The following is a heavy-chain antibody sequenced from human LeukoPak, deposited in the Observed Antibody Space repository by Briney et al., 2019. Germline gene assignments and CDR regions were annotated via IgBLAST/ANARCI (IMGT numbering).Heavy chain of an antibody. V-gene: IGHV4-34*01. D-gene: IGHD3-22*01. Sequence: SETLSLTCAVYGGSFSGYYWSWIRQPPGKGLEWIGEINHSGSTNYNPSLKSRVTISVDTSKNQFSLKLSSVTAADTAVYYCARGTHYYNSSGYWDDGGDAFDIWGQGTMVTVSS. J-gene: IGHJ3*02. CDR1: GGSFSGYY. CDR3: ARGTHYYNSSGYWDDGGDAFDI. CDR2: INHSGST.